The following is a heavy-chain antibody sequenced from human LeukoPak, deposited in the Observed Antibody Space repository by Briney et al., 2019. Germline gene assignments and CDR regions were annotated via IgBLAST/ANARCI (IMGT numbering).Heavy chain of an antibody. V-gene: IGHV4-59*08. Sequence: SETLSLTCTVSGGSIGTYYWSWIRQSPGKGLECIGYIYVTGSTRYNPYLQSRVTISVDTSRNQFFLEMSSVTAADTAVYYCARHIGGGIEDMDVWGKGTKVTVSS. CDR2: IYVTGST. D-gene: IGHD3-16*02. J-gene: IGHJ6*03. CDR3: ARHIGGGIEDMDV. CDR1: GGSIGTYY.